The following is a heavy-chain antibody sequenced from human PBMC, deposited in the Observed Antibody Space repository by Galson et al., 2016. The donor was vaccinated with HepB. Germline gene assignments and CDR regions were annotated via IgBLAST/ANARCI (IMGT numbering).Heavy chain of an antibody. CDR2: ISYDGSHK. CDR1: GFTFRSFA. J-gene: IGHJ6*02. CDR3: AKEKFGWGGVNYYYYGMDV. V-gene: IGHV3-30*18. Sequence: SLRLSCAASGFTFRSFAMHWVRQAPGKGLEWVATISYDGSHKYYADSVRGRFTISRDNFKNTLYLQLNSLRSEDTAVYYCAKEKFGWGGVNYYYYGMDVWGQGTTVTVSS. D-gene: IGHD3-10*01.